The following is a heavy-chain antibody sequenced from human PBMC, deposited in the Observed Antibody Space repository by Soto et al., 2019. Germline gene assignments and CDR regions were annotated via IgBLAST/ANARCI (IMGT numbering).Heavy chain of an antibody. CDR3: ARDDQLELPNYGMDV. J-gene: IGHJ6*02. V-gene: IGHV1-18*04. Sequence: SFKVSCKASGYTFTSYGISWVRQSPGQGLEWMGWISAYNGNTNYAQKLQGRVTMTTDTSTSTAYMELRSLRSDDTAVYYCARDDQLELPNYGMDVWGQGTTVTVSS. CDR2: ISAYNGNT. D-gene: IGHD1-7*01. CDR1: GYTFTSYG.